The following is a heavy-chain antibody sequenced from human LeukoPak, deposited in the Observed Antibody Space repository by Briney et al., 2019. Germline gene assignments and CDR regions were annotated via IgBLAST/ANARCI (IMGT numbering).Heavy chain of an antibody. CDR2: ISWNSGSI. J-gene: IGHJ6*02. V-gene: IGHV3-9*01. Sequence: GGSLRLSCAASGFTFDDYAMHWVRQAPGKGLEWVSGISWNSGSIGYADSVKGRFTISRDNAKNSLYLQMNSLRAEDTALYYCAKTGSGAAGYYYYYGMDVWGQGTTVTVS. D-gene: IGHD6-19*01. CDR1: GFTFDDYA. CDR3: AKTGSGAAGYYYYYGMDV.